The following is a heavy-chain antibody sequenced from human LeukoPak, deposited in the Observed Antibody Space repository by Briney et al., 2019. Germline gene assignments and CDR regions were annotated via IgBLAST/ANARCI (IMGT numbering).Heavy chain of an antibody. V-gene: IGHV3-48*02. J-gene: IGHJ4*02. CDR1: GFTFSSYA. CDR3: ARVLVTTALWDY. CDR2: IGSSSDNI. D-gene: IGHD4-17*01. Sequence: PGGSLRLSCAASGFTFSSYAMSWARQAPGKGLEWVSYIGSSSDNIYYADSVKGRFTISRDNAKNSLYLQMNSLRDEDTAVYYRARVLVTTALWDYWGQGTLVTVSS.